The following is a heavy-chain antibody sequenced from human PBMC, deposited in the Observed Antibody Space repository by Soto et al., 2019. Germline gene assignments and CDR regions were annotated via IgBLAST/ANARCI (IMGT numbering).Heavy chain of an antibody. Sequence: TLSLTCAVYGGSFSGYYWSWIRQPPGKGLEWIGEINHSGSTNYNPSLKSRVTISVDTSKNQFSLKLSSVTAADTAVYYCARGIKVLRFLEWLPNYGMDVWGQGTTVTVSS. CDR3: ARGIKVLRFLEWLPNYGMDV. V-gene: IGHV4-34*01. CDR2: INHSGST. CDR1: GGSFSGYY. J-gene: IGHJ6*02. D-gene: IGHD3-3*01.